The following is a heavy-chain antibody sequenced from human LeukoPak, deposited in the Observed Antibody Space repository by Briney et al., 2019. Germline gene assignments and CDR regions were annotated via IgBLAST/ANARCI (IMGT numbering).Heavy chain of an antibody. Sequence: TGGSLRLSCAASGFTFSNYWMSWVCQAPEKGLEWVANIKQDGSIKQYVDSMKGRFTISRDNAKNSLYLQMSSLRVEDTAVYYCARDRDDGGFEYWGQGTLVTVSS. CDR1: GFTFSNYW. CDR2: IKQDGSIK. D-gene: IGHD4-23*01. V-gene: IGHV3-7*01. CDR3: ARDRDDGGFEY. J-gene: IGHJ4*02.